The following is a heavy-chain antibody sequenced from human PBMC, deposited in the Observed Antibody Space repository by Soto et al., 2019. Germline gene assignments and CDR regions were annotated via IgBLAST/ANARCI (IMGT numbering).Heavy chain of an antibody. J-gene: IGHJ5*02. CDR3: ARGGPDDYYDSSGYQNWFDP. CDR1: GGSISSYY. Sequence: SETLSLTCTVSGGSISSYYWSWIRQPPGKGLEWIGYIYYSGSTNYNPSLKSRVTISVDTSKNQFSLKLSSVTAADTAVYYCARGGPDDYYDSSGYQNWFDPWGQGTLVTVSS. V-gene: IGHV4-59*01. CDR2: IYYSGST. D-gene: IGHD3-22*01.